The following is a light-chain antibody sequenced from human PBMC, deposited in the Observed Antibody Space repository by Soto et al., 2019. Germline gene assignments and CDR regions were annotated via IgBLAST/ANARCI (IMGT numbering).Light chain of an antibody. CDR1: SGSIASTY. CDR3: QSYDSSNPVV. CDR2: QND. Sequence: NFMLSQPHSGSEFPGKTVTISCTRSSGSIASTYGQGYQQRPGSSPTTVIFQNDQRSSRVPDRFSGSIDSSSNSASLTISGLKTEDEADYDCQSYDSSNPVVIGGGTKLTVL. V-gene: IGLV6-57*01. J-gene: IGLJ2*01.